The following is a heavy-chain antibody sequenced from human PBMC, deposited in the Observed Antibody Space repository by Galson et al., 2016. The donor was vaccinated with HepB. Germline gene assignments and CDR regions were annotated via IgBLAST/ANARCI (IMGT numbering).Heavy chain of an antibody. CDR1: GYSFTTYW. D-gene: IGHD2-15*01. Sequence: QSGAEVKKPGESLKISCKASGYSFTTYWIGWVRQMPGKGLEWMGRIYPGDSDTRYSPSFQGQVTIPADKSISTAYLQWSSLRASDTAIHYCAREGYCSCGSCCLIDDAFHIWGQGTMVTVSS. CDR3: AREGYCSCGSCCLIDDAFHI. V-gene: IGHV5-51*01. J-gene: IGHJ3*02. CDR2: IYPGDSDT.